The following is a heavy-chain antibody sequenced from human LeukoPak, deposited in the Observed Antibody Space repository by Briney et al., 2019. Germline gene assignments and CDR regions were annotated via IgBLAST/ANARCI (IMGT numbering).Heavy chain of an antibody. CDR2: ISSSSSYI. CDR1: GFTFSSYS. Sequence: GGSLRLSCAASGFTFSSYSMNWVRQAPGKGLEWVSSISSSSSYIYYADSVKGRFTISRDNAKNSLYMQMNSLRAEDTAVYYCARDWPTIAAAGTIPEYFQHWGQGTLVTVSS. CDR3: ARDWPTIAAAGTIPEYFQH. V-gene: IGHV3-21*01. D-gene: IGHD6-13*01. J-gene: IGHJ1*01.